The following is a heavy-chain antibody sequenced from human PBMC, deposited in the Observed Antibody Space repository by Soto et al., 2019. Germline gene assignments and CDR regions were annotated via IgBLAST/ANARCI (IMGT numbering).Heavy chain of an antibody. Sequence: ASVKVSCKASGGTFSSFTISWVRQAPGQGLEWMGGTTPIFGTANYAQNFQGRVTIIADESTSTAYMELSSLRSGDTAVYYCAREGGVPGALDFWGQGTLVTVSS. J-gene: IGHJ4*02. CDR2: TTPIFGTA. CDR3: AREGGVPGALDF. V-gene: IGHV1-69*13. CDR1: GGTFSSFT. D-gene: IGHD7-27*01.